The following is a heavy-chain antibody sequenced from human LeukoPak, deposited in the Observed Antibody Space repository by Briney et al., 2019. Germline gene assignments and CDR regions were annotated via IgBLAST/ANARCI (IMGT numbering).Heavy chain of an antibody. Sequence: SETLSLTCAVYGGSFSGYYWSWIRQPPGKGLEWIGEINHSGSTNYNPSLKSRVTISVDTSKYQFSLKLSSVTAADTAVYYCARSRRLVRGPLNVWGQGTTVTVSS. CDR2: INHSGST. V-gene: IGHV4-34*01. CDR1: GGSFSGYY. J-gene: IGHJ6*02. D-gene: IGHD3-16*01. CDR3: ARSRRLVRGPLNV.